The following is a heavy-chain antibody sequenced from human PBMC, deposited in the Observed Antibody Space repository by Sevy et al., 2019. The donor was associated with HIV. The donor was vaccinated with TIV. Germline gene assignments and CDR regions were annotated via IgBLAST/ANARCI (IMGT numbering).Heavy chain of an antibody. D-gene: IGHD6-25*01. V-gene: IGHV1-2*02. CDR3: ARGWGPLAVAANRFHFDF. Sequence: ASVKVSCKASGYSFIGYYIHWVRQAPGQGLEWMGCVNPNSGGTKYKQNFQGRVTMTSDKSITTAYMDLSRLTSDDTAVYYCARGWGPLAVAANRFHFDFWGQGTLVTVSS. J-gene: IGHJ4*02. CDR2: VNPNSGGT. CDR1: GYSFIGYY.